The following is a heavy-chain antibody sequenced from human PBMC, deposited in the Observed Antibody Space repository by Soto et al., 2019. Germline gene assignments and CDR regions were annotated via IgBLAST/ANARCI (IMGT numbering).Heavy chain of an antibody. J-gene: IGHJ6*02. D-gene: IGHD2-15*01. CDR1: GYTFTSYD. V-gene: IGHV1-8*01. CDR2: MNPNSGNT. CDR3: ARVSCSGGSGYYYYYYGMDV. Sequence: QVQLVQSGAEVKKPGASVKVSCKASGYTFTSYDINWVRQATGQGLEWMGWMNPNSGNTGYAQKFQGRVTMTRNTSISTAYRELSSLRSEDTAVDYCARVSCSGGSGYYYYYYGMDVWGQGTTVTVSS.